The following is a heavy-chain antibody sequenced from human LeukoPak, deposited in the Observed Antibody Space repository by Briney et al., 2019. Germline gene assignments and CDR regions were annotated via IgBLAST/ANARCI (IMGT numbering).Heavy chain of an antibody. CDR2: IYYSGST. D-gene: IGHD6-13*01. CDR3: ARGARGISWAFDI. Sequence: SETLSLTCTVSGGSISTYYWSWIRQPPGKGLEWIGFIYYSGSTNYNPSLKSRVTISVDTSKNQFSLKLSSVTAADTAVYYCARGARGISWAFDIWGQGTMVTVSS. CDR1: GGSISTYY. V-gene: IGHV4-59*01. J-gene: IGHJ3*02.